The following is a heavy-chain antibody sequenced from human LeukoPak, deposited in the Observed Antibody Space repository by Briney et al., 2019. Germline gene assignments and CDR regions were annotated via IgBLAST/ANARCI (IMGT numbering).Heavy chain of an antibody. J-gene: IGHJ6*02. CDR2: IIPIFGTA. CDR1: GGTFSSYA. CDR3: AKKSGVAAAGHYYYGMDV. D-gene: IGHD6-13*01. V-gene: IGHV1-69*13. Sequence: SVKVSCKASGGTFSSYAISWVRQAPGQGLEWMGGIIPIFGTANYAQKFPGRVTITADESTSTAYMELSSLRSEDTAMYYCAKKSGVAAAGHYYYGMDVWGQGTTVTVSS.